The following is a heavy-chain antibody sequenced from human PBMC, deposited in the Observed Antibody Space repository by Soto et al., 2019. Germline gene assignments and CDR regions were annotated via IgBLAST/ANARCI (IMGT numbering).Heavy chain of an antibody. V-gene: IGHV1-18*04. Sequence: GASVKVSCKASGYTFTSYGISWVRQAPGQGLEWMGWISAYNGNTNYAQKLQGRVTMTTDTSTSTAYMELRSLRSDDTAVYYCARDRIYYYGSPQISFDYWGQATLVTVSS. J-gene: IGHJ4*02. CDR1: GYTFTSYG. CDR3: ARDRIYYYGSPQISFDY. CDR2: ISAYNGNT. D-gene: IGHD3-22*01.